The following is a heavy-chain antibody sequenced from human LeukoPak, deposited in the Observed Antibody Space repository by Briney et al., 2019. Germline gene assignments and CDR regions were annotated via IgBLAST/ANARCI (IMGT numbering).Heavy chain of an antibody. CDR2: IYYSGST. Sequence: SETLSLTCTVSGGSISSYYWSWIRQPPGKGLEWIGYIYYSGSTNYNPSLKSRVTISVDTSKNQFSLKLNSVTAADTAVYYCARDSRVAAAGSHYYGMDVWGQGTTVTVSS. CDR1: GGSISSYY. D-gene: IGHD6-13*01. V-gene: IGHV4-59*01. CDR3: ARDSRVAAAGSHYYGMDV. J-gene: IGHJ6*02.